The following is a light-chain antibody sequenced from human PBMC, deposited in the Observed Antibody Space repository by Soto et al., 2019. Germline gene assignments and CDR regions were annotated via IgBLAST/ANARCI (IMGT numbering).Light chain of an antibody. CDR1: SSDVGGYNS. V-gene: IGLV2-11*01. Sequence: QSALTRPRSVAGSPGQSDTVSCIGTSSDVGGYNSVSWYQEHPGKAPKLMIYDVIKRPSGVPDRFSGSKSGNTASLTISGLLAEDEADYYCCSYVGSYSYVFGTGTKVTVL. CDR2: DVI. CDR3: CSYVGSYSYV. J-gene: IGLJ1*01.